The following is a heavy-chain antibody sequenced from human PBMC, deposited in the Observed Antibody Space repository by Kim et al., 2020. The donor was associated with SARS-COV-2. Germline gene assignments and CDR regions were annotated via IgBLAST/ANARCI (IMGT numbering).Heavy chain of an antibody. J-gene: IGHJ5*02. D-gene: IGHD3-10*01. Sequence: SETLSLTCTVSGYSISSGYYWGWIRQPPGKGLEWIGSIYHSGSTYYNPSLKSRVTISVDTSKNQFSLKLSSVTAADTAVYYCARDQNTMVRGVIMVNWFDPWGQGTLVTVSS. CDR2: IYHSGST. V-gene: IGHV4-38-2*02. CDR1: GYSISSGYY. CDR3: ARDQNTMVRGVIMVNWFDP.